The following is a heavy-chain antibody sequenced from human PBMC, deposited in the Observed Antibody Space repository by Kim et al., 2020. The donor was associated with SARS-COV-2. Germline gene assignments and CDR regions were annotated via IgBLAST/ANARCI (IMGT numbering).Heavy chain of an antibody. CDR2: NKDGTNT. J-gene: IGHJ4*02. CDR3: TTAFEY. V-gene: IGHV3-74*01. Sequence: NKDGTNTESADSVKGRFTISGDNAKNTVYLQMNGLGAEDTAVYYCTTAFEYWGQGALVTVSS.